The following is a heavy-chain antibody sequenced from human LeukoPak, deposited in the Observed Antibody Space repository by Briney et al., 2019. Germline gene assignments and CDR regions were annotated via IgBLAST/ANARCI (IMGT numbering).Heavy chain of an antibody. V-gene: IGHV4-59*01. CDR1: SDSISSYY. D-gene: IGHD3-3*02. J-gene: IGHJ4*02. CDR2: ISYSGST. Sequence: PSETLSLTCTVSSDSISSYYWSWLRQPPGKGLEWIGYISYSGSTNYNPSLKSRVTISTDRSKNQLSLKLSSVTSAVTAVYYCARVLADWAFDYWGRGTLVTVSS. CDR3: ARVLADWAFDY.